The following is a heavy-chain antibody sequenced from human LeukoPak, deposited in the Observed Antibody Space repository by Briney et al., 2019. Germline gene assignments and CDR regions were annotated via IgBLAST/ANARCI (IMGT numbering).Heavy chain of an antibody. CDR2: ISGYNDNR. Sequence: ASVKVSCKASGYTFTRYGITWVRLRQAPGQGLEWMGWISGYNDNRKYARKLLGRVTMTTDTSTSTAYMELRSLRSDDTAVYYCARAPRGPQYSSRRGGTPKAFDIWGQGTMVTVSS. CDR1: GYTFTRYG. V-gene: IGHV1-18*01. CDR3: ARAPRGPQYSSRRGGTPKAFDI. D-gene: IGHD6-19*01. J-gene: IGHJ3*02.